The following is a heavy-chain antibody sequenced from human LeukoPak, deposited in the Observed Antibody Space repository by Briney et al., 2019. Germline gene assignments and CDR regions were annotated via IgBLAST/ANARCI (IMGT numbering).Heavy chain of an antibody. CDR3: ARDVLDYYYYMDV. CDR2: IYTSGST. J-gene: IGHJ6*03. CDR1: GGSISSYY. Sequence: TAETLSLTCTVSGGSISSYYWSWIRQPAGKGLEWIGRIYTSGSTNYNLSLKSRVTMSVDTSKNQFSLKLSSVTAADTAVYYCARDVLDYYYYMDVWGKGTTVTVSS. D-gene: IGHD3-3*02. V-gene: IGHV4-4*07.